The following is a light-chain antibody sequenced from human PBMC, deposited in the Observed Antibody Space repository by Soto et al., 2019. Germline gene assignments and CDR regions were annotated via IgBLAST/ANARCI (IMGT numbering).Light chain of an antibody. CDR1: SSNVGGYIY. CDR2: DVT. CDR3: CSYAGTYTWV. J-gene: IGLJ3*02. V-gene: IGLV2-11*01. Sequence: QSALTQPRSVSGSPGQSVTISCTGTSSNVGGYIYVSWYQQHPGKAPKLILYDVTKRPSGVPDRLSGSKSCNTASLTISGLQAEDEAGYYCCSYAGTYTWVFGGGTQLTVL.